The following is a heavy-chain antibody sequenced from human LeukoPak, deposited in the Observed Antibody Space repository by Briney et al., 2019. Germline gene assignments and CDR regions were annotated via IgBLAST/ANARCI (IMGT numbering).Heavy chain of an antibody. D-gene: IGHD2-2*01. J-gene: IGHJ5*02. CDR2: IYTSGST. CDR1: GGSISSYY. V-gene: IGHV4-4*07. CDR3: ARATGCSSISCYNWFDP. Sequence: SETLSLTCTVSGGSISSYYWSWIRQPAGKGLEWIGRIYTSGSTNYNPSLKSRVTMSVDSSKNQFSLKLSSVAAADTAVYYRARATGCSSISCYNWFDPWGQGTLVTVSS.